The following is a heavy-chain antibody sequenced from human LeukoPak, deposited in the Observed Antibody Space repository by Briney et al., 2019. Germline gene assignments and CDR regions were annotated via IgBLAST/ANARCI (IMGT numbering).Heavy chain of an antibody. CDR2: IYSGGST. V-gene: IGHV3-66*01. D-gene: IGHD6-19*01. J-gene: IGHJ5*02. CDR1: GFTVSSNY. Sequence: GGSPRLSCAASGFTVSSNYMTWVRQAPGKGLEWVSVIYSGGSTYYADSVKGRFTISRDNSKNTLYLQMNSLRAEDTAVYYCAREVIAVSGDYNWFDPWGQGTLVTVSS. CDR3: AREVIAVSGDYNWFDP.